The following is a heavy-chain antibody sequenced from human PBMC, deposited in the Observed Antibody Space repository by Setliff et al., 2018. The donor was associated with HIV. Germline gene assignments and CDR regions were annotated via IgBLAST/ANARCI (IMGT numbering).Heavy chain of an antibody. CDR3: AKDGISGGSYPPYYFDY. D-gene: IGHD2-15*01. Sequence: GGSLRLSCEASGFTVSSSYMAWVRQAPGKGLEWVANIKQDGSEKYYVDSVKGRFTISRDNAKNSLYLQMNRLRVDDTAVYYCAKDGISGGSYPPYYFDYWGHGTLVTVSS. J-gene: IGHJ4*01. CDR2: IKQDGSEK. CDR1: GFTVSSSY. V-gene: IGHV3-7*03.